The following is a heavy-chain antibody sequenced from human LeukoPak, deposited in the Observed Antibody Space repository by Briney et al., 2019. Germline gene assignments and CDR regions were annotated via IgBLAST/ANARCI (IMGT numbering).Heavy chain of an antibody. CDR2: IIPIFGTA. V-gene: IGHV1-69*05. D-gene: IGHD3-3*01. Sequence: SVTVSCKASGGTFSSYAISWVRQAPGQGLEWMGGIIPIFGTANYAQKFQGRVTITTDESTSTAYMELSSLRSEDTAVYYCATRTDNYDFWSGYSNYYYYYMDVWGKGTTVTVSS. CDR1: GGTFSSYA. CDR3: ATRTDNYDFWSGYSNYYYYYMDV. J-gene: IGHJ6*03.